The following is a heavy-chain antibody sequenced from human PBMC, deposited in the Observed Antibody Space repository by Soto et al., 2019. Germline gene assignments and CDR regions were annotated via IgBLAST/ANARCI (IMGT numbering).Heavy chain of an antibody. Sequence: ASVKVSCKVSGYTLTELSMHWVRQAPGKGLEWMGGFDPEGGETIYAQKFQGRVTMTEDTSTDTAYMELSSLRSEDTAVYYCATGQASGWYDKSFDYWGQGTLVTVSS. J-gene: IGHJ4*02. CDR1: GYTLTELS. CDR3: ATGQASGWYDKSFDY. CDR2: FDPEGGET. D-gene: IGHD6-19*01. V-gene: IGHV1-24*01.